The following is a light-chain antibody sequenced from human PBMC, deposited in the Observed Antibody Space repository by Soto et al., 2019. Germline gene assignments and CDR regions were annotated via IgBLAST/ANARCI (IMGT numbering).Light chain of an antibody. CDR1: QSLSSRN. Sequence: ELVWPQSPGTRSFSPGERATLSGRASQSLSSRNLAWYQQKPGQAPRPLIYGVSSRATGIPDRFSGSGSGTDFTLTISRLEPEDFAVYYGQQYDSSPRTFGQGTKVDIK. J-gene: IGKJ1*01. V-gene: IGKV3-20*01. CDR2: GVS. CDR3: QQYDSSPRT.